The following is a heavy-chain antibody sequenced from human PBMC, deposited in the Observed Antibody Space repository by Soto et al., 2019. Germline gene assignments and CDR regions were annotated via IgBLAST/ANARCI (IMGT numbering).Heavy chain of an antibody. CDR1: GGSMSSNTYY. CDR3: ARKGDFWSGPGEFDP. CDR2: IYYNGFT. J-gene: IGHJ5*02. Sequence: SXTLSLTCTVSGGSMSSNTYYWCWIRQPPGKGLEWIGSIYYNGFTYYNPSLKSRVTMSVDTSKNQFSLRLSSMTASDTALYYCARKGDFWSGPGEFDPWGQGTLVTVSS. D-gene: IGHD3-3*01. V-gene: IGHV4-39*01.